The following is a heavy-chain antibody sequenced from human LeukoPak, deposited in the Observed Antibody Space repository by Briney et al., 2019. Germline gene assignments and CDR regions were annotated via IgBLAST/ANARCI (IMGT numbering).Heavy chain of an antibody. D-gene: IGHD1-26*01. CDR1: GYSISSGYY. V-gene: IGHV4-38-2*02. CDR2: IYHSGTT. CDR3: ARAPSGVGFDY. Sequence: SETLSLTCSVSGYSISSGYYWGWIRQPPGKGLEWTGNIYHSGTTYYNPSLKSRVTISIDTSKNQFSLNLNSVTAADTAVYYCARAPSGVGFDYWGQGTLVTVSS. J-gene: IGHJ4*02.